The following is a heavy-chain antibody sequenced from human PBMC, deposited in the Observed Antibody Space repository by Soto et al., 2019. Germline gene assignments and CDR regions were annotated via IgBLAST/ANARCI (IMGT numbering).Heavy chain of an antibody. Sequence: GGSLRLSCAASGFTFSSYAMSWVRQAPGKGLEWVSAISGSGGSTYYADSVKGRFTISRDNSKNTLYLQMKSLRAEDTAVYYCARDPPATRHGMDVWGQGTTVTVSS. CDR3: ARDPPATRHGMDV. CDR2: ISGSGGST. V-gene: IGHV3-23*01. J-gene: IGHJ6*02. CDR1: GFTFSSYA.